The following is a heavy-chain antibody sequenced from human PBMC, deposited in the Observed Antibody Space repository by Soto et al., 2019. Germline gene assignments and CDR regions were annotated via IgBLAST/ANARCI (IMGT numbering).Heavy chain of an antibody. D-gene: IGHD2-15*01. V-gene: IGHV4-59*01. J-gene: IGHJ4*02. CDR1: GGSISGSY. CDR3: TKYRRTDAEGYSLDY. Sequence: QVQLQESGPGLVKPSETLSLTCTVSGGSISGSYWSWIRQTPGKVREWVGYIHYSGSTNYNPSLKSRVTMSVDSAKNQFSLQFSSVTAADTAVYFCTKYRRTDAEGYSLDYWGPGALVTVSS. CDR2: IHYSGST.